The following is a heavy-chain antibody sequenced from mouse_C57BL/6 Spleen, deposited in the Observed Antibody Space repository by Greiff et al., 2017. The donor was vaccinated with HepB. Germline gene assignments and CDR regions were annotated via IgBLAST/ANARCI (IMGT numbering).Heavy chain of an antibody. CDR2: IYPSDSET. CDR3: ATGDGYYGFAY. J-gene: IGHJ3*01. V-gene: IGHV1-61*01. CDR1: GYTFTSYW. Sequence: VQLQQPGAELVRPGSSVKLSCKASGYTFTSYWMDWVKQRPGQGLEWIGNIYPSDSETHYNQKFKDKATLTVDKSSSTAYMQLSSLTSEDSAVYYCATGDGYYGFAYWGQGTLVTVSA. D-gene: IGHD2-3*01.